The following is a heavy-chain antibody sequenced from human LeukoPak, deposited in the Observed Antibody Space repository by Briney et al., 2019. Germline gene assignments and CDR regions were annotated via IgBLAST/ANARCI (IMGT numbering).Heavy chain of an antibody. Sequence: SETLSLTCTVSGGSISSSSYYWGWIRQPPGKGLEWIGEINHSGSTNYNPSLKSRVTISVDTSKNQFSLKLSSVTAADTAVYYCARGERQFRESYYSFSFDYWGQGTLVTVSS. V-gene: IGHV4-39*07. CDR2: INHSGST. CDR1: GGSISSSSYY. CDR3: ARGERQFRESYYSFSFDY. J-gene: IGHJ4*02. D-gene: IGHD1-26*01.